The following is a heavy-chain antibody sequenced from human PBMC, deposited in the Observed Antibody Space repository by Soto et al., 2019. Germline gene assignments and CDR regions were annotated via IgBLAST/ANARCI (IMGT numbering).Heavy chain of an antibody. CDR3: AKVDRYSSGWSYYAPEYYYYPMDV. V-gene: IGHV3-23*01. J-gene: IGHJ6*02. D-gene: IGHD6-19*01. CDR1: GFTFDIYA. Sequence: EVQLLESGGDLVQPGGSLRLSCDASGFTFDIYALSWVRQTPGKGLEWVAAISGSGDYTYYTDSVKGRFTISRDNSKDTPSLQMDHMGVEDTAIYYCAKVDRYSSGWSYYAPEYYYYPMDVWGQGTTVTVSS. CDR2: ISGSGDYT.